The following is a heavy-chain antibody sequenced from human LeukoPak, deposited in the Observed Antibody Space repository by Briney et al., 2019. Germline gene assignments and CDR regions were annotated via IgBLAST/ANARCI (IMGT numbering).Heavy chain of an antibody. CDR3: ASPLGGCTDAGCYPKEEAFNL. CDR1: GGSFTSYL. Sequence: SVKVSCKPSGGSFTSYLFNWVRQAPGQGLEWMGVMIPVLNRARYAQKFQDRVTITADASTKIAYLEVNGLRSDDSAVYYCASPLGGCTDAGCYPKEEAFNLWGQGTMVTVSS. V-gene: IGHV1-69*13. J-gene: IGHJ3*01. CDR2: MIPVLNRA. D-gene: IGHD2-8*01.